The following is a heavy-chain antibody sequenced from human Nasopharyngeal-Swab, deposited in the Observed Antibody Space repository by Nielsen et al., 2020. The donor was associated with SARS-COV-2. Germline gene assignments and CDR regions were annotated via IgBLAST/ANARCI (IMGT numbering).Heavy chain of an antibody. CDR3: AKEVSPPRRWDYDFWSGYFRDPGWFDP. V-gene: IGHV3-23*01. CDR2: ISDSGGST. J-gene: IGHJ5*02. D-gene: IGHD3-3*01. CDR1: GFTFSSYA. Sequence: GESLKISCAASGFTFSSYAMSWVRQAPGKGLEWVSGISDSGGSTYYADSVKGRFTISRDKSKNTLSLQMNSLRTEDTAVYYCAKEVSPPRRWDYDFWSGYFRDPGWFDPWGQGTLVTVSS.